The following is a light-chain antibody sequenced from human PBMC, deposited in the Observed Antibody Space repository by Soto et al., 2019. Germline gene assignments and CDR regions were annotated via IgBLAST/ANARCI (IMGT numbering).Light chain of an antibody. V-gene: IGKV1-39*01. J-gene: IGKJ4*01. CDR2: GAS. CDR1: QDIIKY. CDR3: QQSFRTPLT. Sequence: IQMTQSPSSLSASVGDRVTINCRASQDIIKYLHWYHQKSGEAPKLLIYGASILQGGVPARFIGRGSGTHFTLTISSLQPEDFATYYCQQSFRTPLTFGGGTKVEIK.